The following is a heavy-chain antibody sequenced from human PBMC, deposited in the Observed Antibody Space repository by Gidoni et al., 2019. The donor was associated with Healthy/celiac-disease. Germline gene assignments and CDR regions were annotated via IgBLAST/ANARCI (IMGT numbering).Heavy chain of an antibody. CDR3: ARDYYDSSGYYLGVYFDY. CDR1: GYTFTGYY. D-gene: IGHD3-22*01. V-gene: IGHV1-2*02. CDR2: INPNSGGT. J-gene: IGHJ4*02. Sequence: QVQLVQSGAEVKKPGASVKVSCKASGYTFTGYYMHWVRQAPGQGLEWMGWINPNSGGTNYAQKFQGRVTMTRDTSISTAYMELSRLRSDDTAVYYCARDYYDSSGYYLGVYFDYWGQGTLVTVSS.